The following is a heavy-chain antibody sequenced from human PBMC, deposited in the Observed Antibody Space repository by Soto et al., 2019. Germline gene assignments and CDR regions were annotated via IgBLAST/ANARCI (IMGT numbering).Heavy chain of an antibody. V-gene: IGHV1-18*01. D-gene: IGHD1-26*01. CDR2: ISAYNGNT. J-gene: IGHJ6*02. CDR1: GGSFSSYI. Sequence: ASVKVSCKASGGSFSSYIVSWVRQAPGQGLEWMGWISAYNGNTNYAQKLQGRVTMTTDTSTSTAYMELRSLRSDDTAVYYCARDLWELRSYYGMDVWGQGTTVTVSS. CDR3: ARDLWELRSYYGMDV.